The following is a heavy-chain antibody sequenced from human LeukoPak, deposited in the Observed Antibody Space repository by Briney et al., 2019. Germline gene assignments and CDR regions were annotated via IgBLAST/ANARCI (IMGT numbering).Heavy chain of an antibody. CDR2: ISGSGVRT. CDR1: GFTFSYYA. Sequence: PGRSLRLSCAASGFTFSYYAIHWVRQAPGKGLEWVSRISGSGVRTYYADSVKGRFTISRDNSKNTLSLQMNSLRVEDTAIYYCAKDIQLSTWGLGTLVTVSS. D-gene: IGHD5-24*01. CDR3: AKDIQLST. J-gene: IGHJ3*01. V-gene: IGHV3-23*01.